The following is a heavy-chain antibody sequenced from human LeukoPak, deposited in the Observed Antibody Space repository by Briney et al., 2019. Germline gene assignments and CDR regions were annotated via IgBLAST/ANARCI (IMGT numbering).Heavy chain of an antibody. Sequence: ASVKVSCKASGYTFTSYYMHWVRQAPGQGLEWGGIINPSGGSTSYAQKFQGRVTMTRDTSTSTVYMELSSLRSEDTAVYYCARVYCSGGSCYSNAFDIWGQGTMVTVSS. V-gene: IGHV1-46*01. CDR2: INPSGGST. CDR1: GYTFTSYY. CDR3: ARVYCSGGSCYSNAFDI. D-gene: IGHD2-15*01. J-gene: IGHJ3*02.